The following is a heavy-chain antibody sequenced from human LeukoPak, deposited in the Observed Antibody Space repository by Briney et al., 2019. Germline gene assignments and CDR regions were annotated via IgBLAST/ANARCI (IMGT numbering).Heavy chain of an antibody. CDR2: ISASGGST. J-gene: IGHJ4*02. CDR3: AKGGRICSASTCRIDY. CDR1: GFTFSSYA. V-gene: IGHV3-23*01. D-gene: IGHD6-19*01. Sequence: GESLRLSCAASGFTFSSYAMSWVRQAPGKGLEWVSVISASGGSTYYSDSVKGRFTISRDKSSNTLYPQMSSLGAEDTAVYYCAKGGRICSASTCRIDYWGQGTLVIVSS.